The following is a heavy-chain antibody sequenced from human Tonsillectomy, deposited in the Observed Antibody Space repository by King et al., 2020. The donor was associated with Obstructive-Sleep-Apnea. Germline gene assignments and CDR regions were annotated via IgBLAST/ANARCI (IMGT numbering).Heavy chain of an antibody. CDR3: ARDLQFNHYDSSGYLDY. CDR2: IKQDGSEK. J-gene: IGHJ4*02. D-gene: IGHD3-22*01. CDR1: GFTFSRSW. Sequence: QLVQSGGGSVQPGGSLRLSCAASGFTFSRSWMSWVRQAPGKGLEWVANIKQDGSEKFYVDSVKGRFTISRDNAKNSLYLQMNSLRDEDTAVYYCARDLQFNHYDSSGYLDYWGQGTLVTVSS. V-gene: IGHV3-7*03.